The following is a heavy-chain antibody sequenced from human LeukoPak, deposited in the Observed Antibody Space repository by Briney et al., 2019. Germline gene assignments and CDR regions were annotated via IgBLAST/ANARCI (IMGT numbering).Heavy chain of an antibody. CDR2: INPSGDST. Sequence: ASVKVSCKASGYTFTSYDMHWVRQAPGQGLEWMGIINPSGDSTGYAQKFQGRVTMTRDTSTSTVYMELSRLRSEDTAVYYCASVLYCGADCYSGRYFFDYWGQGTLVTVSS. CDR1: GYTFTSYD. V-gene: IGHV1-46*01. J-gene: IGHJ4*02. CDR3: ASVLYCGADCYSGRYFFDY. D-gene: IGHD2-21*02.